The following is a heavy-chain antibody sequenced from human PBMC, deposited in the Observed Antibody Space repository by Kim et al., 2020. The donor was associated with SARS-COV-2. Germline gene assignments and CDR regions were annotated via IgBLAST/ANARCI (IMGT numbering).Heavy chain of an antibody. CDR2: INTQSGNP. D-gene: IGHD1-26*01. Sequence: ASVKVSCKASGYIFNNYAMNWARQAPGQGLEWMGWINTQSGNPTYAQGSPGRFAISFDTSVSTAYLQLSSLKSEDTGVYYCYRYRGTEGVANWGQGTLVTVSS. V-gene: IGHV7-4-1*02. J-gene: IGHJ4*02. CDR1: GYIFNNYA. CDR3: YRYRGTEGVAN.